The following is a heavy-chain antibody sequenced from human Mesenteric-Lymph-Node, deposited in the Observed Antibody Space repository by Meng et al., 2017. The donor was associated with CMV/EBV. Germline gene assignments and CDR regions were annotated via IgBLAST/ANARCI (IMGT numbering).Heavy chain of an antibody. J-gene: IGHJ4*02. CDR3: ARGDGGFYYFDY. CDR1: GYRFTSYW. Sequence: GESLKISCEASGYRFTSYWIGWVRQTPGKGLEWMGIIYPGDSDTRYSPSFQGQVTMSADKSISTAYLQWSSLKASDTAIYYCARGDGGFYYFDYWGQGTLVTVSS. CDR2: IYPGDSDT. D-gene: IGHD2-15*01. V-gene: IGHV5-51*01.